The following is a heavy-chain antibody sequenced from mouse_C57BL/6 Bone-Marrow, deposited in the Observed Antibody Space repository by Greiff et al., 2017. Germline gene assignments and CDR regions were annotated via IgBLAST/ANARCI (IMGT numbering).Heavy chain of an antibody. V-gene: IGHV1-50*01. J-gene: IGHJ4*01. CDR3: ARNYELYYAMDY. Sequence: QVQLQQPGAELVKPGASVKLSCKASGYTFTSYWMQWVKQRPGQGLEWIGEIDPSDSYTNYNQKFKGKATLTVDTSSSTAYMQLSSLTSEDSAVYYCARNYELYYAMDYWGQETSVTGSS. CDR2: IDPSDSYT. CDR1: GYTFTSYW. D-gene: IGHD2-4*01.